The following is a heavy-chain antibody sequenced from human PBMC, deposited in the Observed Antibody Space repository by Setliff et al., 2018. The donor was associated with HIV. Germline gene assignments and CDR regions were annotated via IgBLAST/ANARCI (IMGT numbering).Heavy chain of an antibody. CDR2: INHSGST. J-gene: IGHJ1*01. CDR3: ARDGRHDRNRWYVTHQYFEY. CDR1: GGSFSGYY. Sequence: KPSETLSLTCAVYGGSFSGYYWTWIRQPPGKGLEWIGQINHSGSTNYNPSLKIRFTISVDTSKKQFSLRLSSVTASNTAVYYCARDGRHDRNRWYVTHQYFEYWGQGTLVTVSS. D-gene: IGHD2-15*01. V-gene: IGHV4-34*01.